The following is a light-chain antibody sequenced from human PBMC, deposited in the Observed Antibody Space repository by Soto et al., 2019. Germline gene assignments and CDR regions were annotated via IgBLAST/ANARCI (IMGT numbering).Light chain of an antibody. CDR2: DVS. CDR1: SSDVGSYNR. V-gene: IGLV2-18*02. J-gene: IGLJ2*01. Sequence: QSALTQPPSVSGSPGQSVTISCTGTSSDVGSYNRVSWYQQPPGTAPKLMIYDVSNRPSGVSNRFSGSKSGNTASLTISGLQAEDEADYYCSSYTSSSTLVFGGGTKLTV. CDR3: SSYTSSSTLV.